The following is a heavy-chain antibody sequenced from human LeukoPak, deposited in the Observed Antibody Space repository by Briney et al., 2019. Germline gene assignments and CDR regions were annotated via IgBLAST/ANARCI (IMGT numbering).Heavy chain of an antibody. V-gene: IGHV4-61*08. D-gene: IGHD5-12*01. CDR3: ARGYSATYGRFDY. CDR2: IYYSGST. CDR1: GGSVSSADYY. Sequence: SETLSLTRTVSGGSVSSADYYWSWIRRPPGKGLEWIGNIYYSGSTNYNPSLQSRVTMSVDTSKNQFSLRLSSVTAADTAVYYCARGYSATYGRFDYWGQGTLVTVSS. J-gene: IGHJ4*02.